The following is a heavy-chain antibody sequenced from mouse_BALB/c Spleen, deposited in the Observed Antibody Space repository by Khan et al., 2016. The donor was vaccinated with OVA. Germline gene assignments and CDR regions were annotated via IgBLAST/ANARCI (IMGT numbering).Heavy chain of an antibody. CDR2: IWSDGST. J-gene: IGHJ4*01. D-gene: IGHD6-1*01. CDR3: ARQPRLQYDVMDH. CDR1: GFSLTNYG. Sequence: VQLQESGPGLAAPSQSLSITCTISGFSLTNYGVHWVRLPPGKGLEWLVVIWSDGSTTYNSALKSRLSISKDNSKSQDFLKMNSLQTDDTAMYYCARQPRLQYDVMDHWGQGTSVTVSA. V-gene: IGHV2-6-1*01.